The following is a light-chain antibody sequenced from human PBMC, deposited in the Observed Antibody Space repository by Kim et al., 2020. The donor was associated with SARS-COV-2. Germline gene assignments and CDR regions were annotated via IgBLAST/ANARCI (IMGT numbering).Light chain of an antibody. CDR3: QQYNDWPPWT. J-gene: IGKJ1*01. V-gene: IGKV3-15*01. CDR2: GAS. Sequence: EIVMTQSPATLSVSPGERVTLSCRVSQSVTRNLAWYQQIPGQAPRLLVYGASNRATGIPARFSGSGSGTEFTLTIGSLQSEDFAVYYCQQYNDWPPWTFGQGTKVDIK. CDR1: QSVTRN.